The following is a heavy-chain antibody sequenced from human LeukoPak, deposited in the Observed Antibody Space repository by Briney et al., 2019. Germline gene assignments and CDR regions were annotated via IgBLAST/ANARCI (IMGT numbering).Heavy chain of an antibody. Sequence: PSETLSLACTVSGGSISSGGYYWSWIRQPPGKGLEWIGYIYHSGSTYYNPSLKSRVTISVDRSKNQFSLKLSSVTAADTAVYYCARDQGRITIFGDGAFDIWGQGTMVTVSS. J-gene: IGHJ3*02. CDR2: IYHSGST. D-gene: IGHD3-3*01. CDR1: GGSISSGGYY. V-gene: IGHV4-30-2*01. CDR3: ARDQGRITIFGDGAFDI.